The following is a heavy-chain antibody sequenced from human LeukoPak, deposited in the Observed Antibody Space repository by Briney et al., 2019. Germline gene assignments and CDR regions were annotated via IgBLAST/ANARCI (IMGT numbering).Heavy chain of an antibody. V-gene: IGHV1-8*01. J-gene: IGHJ4*02. Sequence: VSVKVPCKASGYTFTSYHINWVRQATGQGLEWMGWMNPNSGNTGYAQKFQGRVTMTRNTSISTAYMELSSLRSEDTAVYYCARAGIVVVPAAYWGQGTLVTVSS. CDR1: GYTFTSYH. D-gene: IGHD2-2*01. CDR3: ARAGIVVVPAAY. CDR2: MNPNSGNT.